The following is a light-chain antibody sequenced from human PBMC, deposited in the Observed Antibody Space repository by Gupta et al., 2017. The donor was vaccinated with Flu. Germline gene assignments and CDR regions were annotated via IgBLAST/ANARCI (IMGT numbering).Light chain of an antibody. CDR2: DNN. J-gene: IGLJ3*02. Sequence: QSVLTPPPSVSAAPGQKVTISCSGSSSNIGNNYVSWYQQLPATAPKLLIYDNNKRPSGIPDRFSGSKSGTSATLVITGLQTGDEADYYCGTWDSSLSAWVFGGGTKLTVL. CDR1: SSNIGNNY. CDR3: GTWDSSLSAWV. V-gene: IGLV1-51*01.